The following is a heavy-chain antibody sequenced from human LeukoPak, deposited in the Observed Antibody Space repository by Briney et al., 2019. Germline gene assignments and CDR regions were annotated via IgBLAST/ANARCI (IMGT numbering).Heavy chain of an antibody. D-gene: IGHD2-2*01. CDR1: GDTFIDYS. J-gene: IGHJ4*02. CDR3: ARAPSVTAPGDSDIVIIPAALDY. Sequence: SLKVSCKASGDTFIDYSISWVRQAPGQGLEWMGGIIPIFGTTNYAQSFKGRVTITADDSTRTVYMELSSLRSDDTAVYYCARAPSVTAPGDSDIVIIPAALDYWGQGTLVTVSS. V-gene: IGHV1-69*01. CDR2: IIPIFGTT.